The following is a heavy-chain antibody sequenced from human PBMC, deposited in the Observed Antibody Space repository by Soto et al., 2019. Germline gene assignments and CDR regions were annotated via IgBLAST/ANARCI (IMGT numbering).Heavy chain of an antibody. Sequence: PGGSLRLSCEASGFTFSSYAMSWVRQAPGKGLEWVSAISGSGGSTYYADSVKGRFTISRDNSENTLYLQMNSLRAEDTAVYYCAKGLPRGHRWLQLDYWGQGTLVTVSS. J-gene: IGHJ4*02. V-gene: IGHV3-23*01. CDR1: GFTFSSYA. CDR2: ISGSGGST. D-gene: IGHD5-12*01. CDR3: AKGLPRGHRWLQLDY.